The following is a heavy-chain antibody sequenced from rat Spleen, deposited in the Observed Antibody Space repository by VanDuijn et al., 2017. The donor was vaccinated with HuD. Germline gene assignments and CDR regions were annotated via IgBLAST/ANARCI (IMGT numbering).Heavy chain of an antibody. Sequence: EVQLVESGGGLVQPGRSLKLSCAASGFTFSSFPMAWVRQAPKKGLEWVASISTGGDNTYYRDSVKGRFTISRDNTKNTLYLQMDSLRSEDTATYDGARHPQLGVFWYFDFWGQGVMVTVSS. D-gene: IGHD5-1*01. CDR2: ISTGGDNT. CDR1: GFTFSSFP. J-gene: IGHJ2*01. V-gene: IGHV5S13*01. CDR3: ARHPQLGVFWYFDF.